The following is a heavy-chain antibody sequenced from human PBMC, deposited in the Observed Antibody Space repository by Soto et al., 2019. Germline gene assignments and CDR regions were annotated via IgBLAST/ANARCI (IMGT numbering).Heavy chain of an antibody. CDR3: AKVHGSSSFYYYGMDV. CDR1: GFTFSSYG. Sequence: ESGGGVVQPGRSLRLSCEASGFTFSSYGMHWVRQAPGKGLEWVAVISYDGSNKYYADSVKGRFTISRDNSKNTLYLQMNSLRAEDTAVYYCAKVHGSSSFYYYGMDVWGQGTTVTVSS. CDR2: ISYDGSNK. V-gene: IGHV3-30*18. J-gene: IGHJ6*02. D-gene: IGHD6-6*01.